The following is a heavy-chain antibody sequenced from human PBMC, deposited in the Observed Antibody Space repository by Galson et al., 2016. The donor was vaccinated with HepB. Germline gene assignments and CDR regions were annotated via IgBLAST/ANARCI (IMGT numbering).Heavy chain of an antibody. D-gene: IGHD4-17*01. V-gene: IGHV4-39*01. CDR2: VYYSGNK. Sequence: LSLTCTVSGGSISNNAYYWGWIRQPPGKGLEWIGSVYYSGNKYYDPSLKSRVTISVDTSKNQFSLQLSSVTAADTAVYYCATTVTRTYWYFDYWGQGTLATVSS. CDR1: GGSISNNAYY. J-gene: IGHJ4*02. CDR3: ATTVTRTYWYFDY.